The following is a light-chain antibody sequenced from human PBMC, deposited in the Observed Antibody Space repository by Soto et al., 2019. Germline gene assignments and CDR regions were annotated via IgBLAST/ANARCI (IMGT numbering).Light chain of an antibody. J-gene: IGLJ1*01. Sequence: LTQPASVSGSPGQSITISCTGTSSDVGEYNYVSWYQHHPGKAPKLIIYEVRNRPSGVSNRFSGAKSGNTASLTISGLQAEDEADYYCSSYRTGSAFYVFGSGTKVTVL. CDR1: SSDVGEYNY. V-gene: IGLV2-14*01. CDR2: EVR. CDR3: SSYRTGSAFYV.